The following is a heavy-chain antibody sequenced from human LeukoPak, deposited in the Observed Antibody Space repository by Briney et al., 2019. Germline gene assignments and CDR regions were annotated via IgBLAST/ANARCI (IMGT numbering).Heavy chain of an antibody. Sequence: GASVKVSCKASGYTFTGYYMHWVRQAPGQGLEWMGWINPNSGGTNYAQKFQGWVTMTRDTSISTAYMELSRLRSDDTAVYYCARDRGLRYDSSGLLGYWGQGTLVTVSS. J-gene: IGHJ4*02. CDR3: ARDRGLRYDSSGLLGY. CDR2: INPNSGGT. V-gene: IGHV1-2*04. CDR1: GYTFTGYY. D-gene: IGHD3-22*01.